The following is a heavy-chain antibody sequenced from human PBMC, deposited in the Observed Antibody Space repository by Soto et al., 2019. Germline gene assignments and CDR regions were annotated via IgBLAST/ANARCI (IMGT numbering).Heavy chain of an antibody. CDR1: GGSTSSNNHY. D-gene: IGHD3-3*01. CDR3: ARGRYDFWSGYYTPLGCRMDV. CDR2: INHSGST. J-gene: IGHJ6*02. Sequence: PSETLSLTCSVSGGSTSSNNHYWAWIRQPPGKGLEWIGEINHSGSTNYNPSLKSRVTISVDTSKNQFSLKLSSVTAADTAVYYCARGRYDFWSGYYTPLGCRMDVWGQGTTVTVSS. V-gene: IGHV4-39*07.